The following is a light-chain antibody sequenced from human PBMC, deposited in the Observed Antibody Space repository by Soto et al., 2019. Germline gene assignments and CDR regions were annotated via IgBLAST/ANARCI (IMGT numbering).Light chain of an antibody. Sequence: EIVMTQSPGTLSVSPAERASLACRSSQSFASNLAWYRQKPCQAPRLLIYGASTRATGIPARFSGSGSGTEFTLTISSLQSEDFAVYYCQQYTSWPLTFGQGTRLEIK. V-gene: IGKV3-15*01. J-gene: IGKJ5*01. CDR2: GAS. CDR3: QQYTSWPLT. CDR1: QSFASN.